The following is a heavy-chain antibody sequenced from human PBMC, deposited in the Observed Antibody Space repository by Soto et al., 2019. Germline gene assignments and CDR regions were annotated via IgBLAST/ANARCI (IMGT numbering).Heavy chain of an antibody. J-gene: IGHJ4*02. CDR1: GGSISSDDNY. Sequence: SETLSLTCTVSGGSISSDDNYWGWLRQPPGKGLEWSGYIYYSGSTYYNPALKSRVTKSVDTSKNQFSLKLSSVTAADTAVYYWASADGRSSWYPYTIDYWGQGTLVTVSS. D-gene: IGHD6-13*01. CDR3: ASADGRSSWYPYTIDY. CDR2: IYYSGST. V-gene: IGHV4-30-4*01.